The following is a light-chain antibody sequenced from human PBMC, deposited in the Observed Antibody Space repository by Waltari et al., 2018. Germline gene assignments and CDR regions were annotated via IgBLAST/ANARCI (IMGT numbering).Light chain of an antibody. Sequence: EIVMTQSPATLSVSPGGGATLSCRASRAIANNVAWYQQRPGQPLRLLIFDASTRATGIPERISGSWSGPEFTLTISSLQSEDSAVYFCQQFNTGYSFGQGTKLEI. CDR2: DAS. CDR3: QQFNTGYS. CDR1: RAIANN. V-gene: IGKV3-15*01. J-gene: IGKJ2*01.